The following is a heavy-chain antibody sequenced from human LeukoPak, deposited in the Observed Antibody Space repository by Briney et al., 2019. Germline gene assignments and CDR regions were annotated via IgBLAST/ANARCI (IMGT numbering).Heavy chain of an antibody. CDR2: VSSNGGST. Sequence: GGSLRLSCAASGFTFTGYAMHWVRQAPGKGLEYVSGVSSNGGSTYYGGSVKGRFTISRDYSKNTLYLQMSSLRAEDAAVYYCVKGAVAATRVWFDPWGQGTLVTVSS. D-gene: IGHD2-15*01. CDR3: VKGAVAATRVWFDP. CDR1: GFTFTGYA. J-gene: IGHJ5*02. V-gene: IGHV3-64D*09.